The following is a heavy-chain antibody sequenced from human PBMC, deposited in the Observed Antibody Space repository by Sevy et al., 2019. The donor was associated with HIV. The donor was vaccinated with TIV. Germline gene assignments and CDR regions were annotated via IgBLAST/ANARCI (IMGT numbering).Heavy chain of an antibody. Sequence: GWSLRLSCAASGFTFSSYSMNWVRQAPGKGLEWVSSISSSSSYIYYADSVKGRLTISRDNAKNSLYLQMNSLRAEDTAVYYCARDLSIAARPRAFDIWGQGTMVTVSS. CDR1: GFTFSSYS. V-gene: IGHV3-21*01. J-gene: IGHJ3*02. CDR2: ISSSSSYI. D-gene: IGHD6-6*01. CDR3: ARDLSIAARPRAFDI.